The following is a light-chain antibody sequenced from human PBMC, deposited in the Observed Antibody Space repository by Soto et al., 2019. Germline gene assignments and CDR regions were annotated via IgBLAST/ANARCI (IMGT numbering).Light chain of an antibody. CDR3: QRYDSAPRT. Sequence: DIQMTQSPSSLSAXVXXXXXXXXRASQDISNYLAWFQQKPGKIPKLLIYATSTLQSGVPSRFSGSGSGTDFTLTISSLHPEDVATYYCQRYDSAPRTFGQGTKVDIK. J-gene: IGKJ1*01. CDR1: QDISNY. V-gene: IGKV1-27*01. CDR2: ATS.